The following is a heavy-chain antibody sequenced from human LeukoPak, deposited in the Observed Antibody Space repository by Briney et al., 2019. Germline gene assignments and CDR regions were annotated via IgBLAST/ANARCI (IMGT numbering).Heavy chain of an antibody. J-gene: IGHJ4*02. V-gene: IGHV3-15*01. Sequence: GGSLRLSCAASGFTVSTNYMSWVRQAPGKGLEWVGRIKSKTDGGTTDYAAPVKGRFTISRDDSKNTLYLQMNSLKTEDTAVYYCTTDVWSTVTPYFDYWGQGTLVTVSS. CDR1: GFTVSTNY. CDR3: TTDVWSTVTPYFDY. CDR2: IKSKTDGGTT. D-gene: IGHD4-17*01.